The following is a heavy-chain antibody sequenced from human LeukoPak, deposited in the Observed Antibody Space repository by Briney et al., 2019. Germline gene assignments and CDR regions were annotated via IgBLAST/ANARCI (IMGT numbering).Heavy chain of an antibody. CDR1: GGSISSGGYY. Sequence: SQTLSLTCTVSGGSISSGGYYWSWIRQHPGKGLEWIGYIYYSGSTYYNPSLKSRVTKSVDTSKNQFSLKLSSVTAADTAVYYCARLRPLGWFDPWGQGTLVTVSS. CDR2: IYYSGST. CDR3: ARLRPLGWFDP. V-gene: IGHV4-31*03. J-gene: IGHJ5*02.